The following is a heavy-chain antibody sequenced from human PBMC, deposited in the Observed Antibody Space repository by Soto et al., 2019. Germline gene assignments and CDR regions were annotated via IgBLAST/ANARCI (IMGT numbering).Heavy chain of an antibody. CDR3: AKEAPYYFLWGSYYNPFDH. V-gene: IGHV3-23*01. J-gene: IGHJ4*02. Sequence: PGGSLRLSCAASGFTFSSYAMSWVRQAPGKGLECLSGISDSGDSTYYADSAKGRFTISRDNSENTLYRKLNSLRAEDTALYSWAKEAPYYFLWGSYYNPFDHGGQETVVTVSS. D-gene: IGHD3-10*01. CDR2: ISDSGDST. CDR1: GFTFSSYA.